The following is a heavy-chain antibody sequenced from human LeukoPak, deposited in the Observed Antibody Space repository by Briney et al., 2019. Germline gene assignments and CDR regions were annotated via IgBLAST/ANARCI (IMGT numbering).Heavy chain of an antibody. V-gene: IGHV4-4*07. Sequence: SQTLSLTCTVSGGSISSYYWSWIRQPAGKGLEWIGRIYISGRINYNPSLKSRVTISVDKSKNQFSLKLSSVTAADTAVYYCAIQGITGTEFDPWGQGTLVTVSS. CDR1: GGSISSYY. CDR3: AIQGITGTEFDP. J-gene: IGHJ5*02. CDR2: IYISGRI. D-gene: IGHD1/OR15-1a*01.